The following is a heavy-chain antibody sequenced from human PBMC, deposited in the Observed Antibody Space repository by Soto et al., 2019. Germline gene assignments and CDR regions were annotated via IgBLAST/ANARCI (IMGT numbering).Heavy chain of an antibody. Sequence: GGSLRLSCAASGFTVSSNYMSWVRQAPGKGLEWVSVIYSGGSAYYADSVKGRFTISRDNSKNTLYLQMNSLRAEDTAVYYCASPAHRSQYYDSSGYLSYYYYGMDVWGQGTTVTVSS. V-gene: IGHV3-53*01. D-gene: IGHD3-22*01. J-gene: IGHJ6*02. CDR3: ASPAHRSQYYDSSGYLSYYYYGMDV. CDR2: IYSGGSA. CDR1: GFTVSSNY.